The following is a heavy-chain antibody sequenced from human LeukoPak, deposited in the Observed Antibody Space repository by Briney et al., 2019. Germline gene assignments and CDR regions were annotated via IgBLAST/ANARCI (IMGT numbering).Heavy chain of an antibody. D-gene: IGHD2-2*01. CDR3: ALTGLVVRTLDY. CDR1: GYTFTAYY. V-gene: IGHV1-2*02. CDR2: INPNSGGT. J-gene: IGHJ4*02. Sequence: ASVKVSCKASGYTFTAYYMHWVRQAPGQGLEWMGWINPNSGGTNYAQKFQVRVTMTRDTSISTAYMELSRLRSDDTAVYYCALTGLVVRTLDYWGQGTLVTVSS.